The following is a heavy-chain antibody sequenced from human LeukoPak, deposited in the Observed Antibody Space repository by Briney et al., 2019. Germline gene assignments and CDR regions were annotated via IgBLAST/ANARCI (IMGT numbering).Heavy chain of an antibody. J-gene: IGHJ5*02. CDR1: GYTLTELS. CDR3: ATGDYGNWFDP. D-gene: IGHD4-17*01. Sequence: ASVKVSCKVSGYTLTELSMHWVRQAPGKGLEWMGGFDPEDGETVYAQKFQGRVSMTEDTSTDTAYMELSSLRSEDTAVYYCATGDYGNWFDPWGQGTLVTVSS. V-gene: IGHV1-24*01. CDR2: FDPEDGET.